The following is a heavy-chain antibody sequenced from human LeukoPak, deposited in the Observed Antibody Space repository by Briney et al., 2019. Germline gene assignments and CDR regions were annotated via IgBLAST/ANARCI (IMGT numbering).Heavy chain of an antibody. CDR3: ARGLGDIVVVPAARRNYNWFDP. Sequence: STXYNPSLKSRVTISVDTSKNQFSLKLSSVTAADTAVYYCARGLGDIVVVPAARRNYNWFDPWGQGTLVTVSS. D-gene: IGHD2-2*01. CDR2: ST. V-gene: IGHV4-34*01. J-gene: IGHJ5*02.